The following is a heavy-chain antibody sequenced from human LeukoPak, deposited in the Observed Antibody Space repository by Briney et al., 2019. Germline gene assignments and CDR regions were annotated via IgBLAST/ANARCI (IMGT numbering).Heavy chain of an antibody. CDR2: ISYDGSNK. CDR1: GFTFSSYA. D-gene: IGHD3-9*01. Sequence: GGSLRLSCAASGFTFSSYAMHWVRQAPGKGLEWVAVISYDGSNKYYADSVKGRFTISRDNSKNTLYLQMNSLRAEDTAVYYRARDGLTYYFDYWGQGTLVTVSS. CDR3: ARDGLTYYFDY. V-gene: IGHV3-30-3*01. J-gene: IGHJ4*02.